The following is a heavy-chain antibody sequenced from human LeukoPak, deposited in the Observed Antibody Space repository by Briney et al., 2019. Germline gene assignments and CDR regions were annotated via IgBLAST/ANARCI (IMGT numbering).Heavy chain of an antibody. Sequence: PSETLSLTCAVYGGSFSGYYWSWIRQPRGKGLEWVGEINHSGSTNYNPSLKSRVTISVDTSKNQLSLKLSSVTGADTAVYYCARDPREATGTKDPVDYWGQGTLVTVSS. J-gene: IGHJ4*02. CDR1: GGSFSGYY. V-gene: IGHV4-34*01. D-gene: IGHD1-1*01. CDR2: INHSGST. CDR3: ARDPREATGTKDPVDY.